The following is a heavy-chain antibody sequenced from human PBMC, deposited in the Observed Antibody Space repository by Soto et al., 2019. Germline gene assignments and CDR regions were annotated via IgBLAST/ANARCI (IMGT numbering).Heavy chain of an antibody. V-gene: IGHV3-33*01. D-gene: IGHD4-17*01. J-gene: IGHJ3*02. CDR2: IWNDGSKK. CDR1: GFTFRTYG. CDR3: ARDGYTVTTPGDYAFDI. Sequence: QVQLVESGGGVVQPGRSLGLSCAASGFTFRTYGLHWVRQAPGTGLEGVAFIWNDGSKKFYADSVKGRCSISRDNSKNTLYLQMTSLRAEDTAVYYCARDGYTVTTPGDYAFDIWGQGTMVAVSS.